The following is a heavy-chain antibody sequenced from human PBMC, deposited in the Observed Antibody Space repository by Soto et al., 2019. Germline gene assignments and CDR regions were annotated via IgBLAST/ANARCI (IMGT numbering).Heavy chain of an antibody. V-gene: IGHV1-69*13. CDR2: IIPIFGTV. J-gene: IGHJ2*01. D-gene: IGHD5-12*01. Sequence: GASVKVSCKASGGTFSNYPISWVRQAPGQGLEWMGGIIPIFGTVNYAQKFQGRVTITADESTSTAYMELSSLRSEDTAVYYCARGNHRWLQLWYFDLWGRGTLVTV. CDR1: GGTFSNYP. CDR3: ARGNHRWLQLWYFDL.